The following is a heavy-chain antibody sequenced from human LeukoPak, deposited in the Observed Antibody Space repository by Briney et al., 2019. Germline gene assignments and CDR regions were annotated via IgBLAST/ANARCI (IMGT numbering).Heavy chain of an antibody. Sequence: SQTLSLTCTVSGGSISSGSYYWSWIRQPAGKGLEWIGRIYTSGSTNYHPSLKSRVTISVDTSKNQFSLKLSSVTAADTAVYYCARGGQLGFYYYYGMDVWGQGTTVTVSS. CDR3: ARGGQLGFYYYYGMDV. D-gene: IGHD6-6*01. J-gene: IGHJ6*02. CDR1: GGSISSGSYY. V-gene: IGHV4-61*02. CDR2: IYTSGST.